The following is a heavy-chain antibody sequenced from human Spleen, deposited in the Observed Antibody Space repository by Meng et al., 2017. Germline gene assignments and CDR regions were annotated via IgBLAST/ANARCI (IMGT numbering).Heavy chain of an antibody. J-gene: IGHJ6*02. CDR1: GGSISSYY. CDR3: AREIGYGSGSYGQYCYYYGMDV. CDR2: IYYSGST. D-gene: IGHD3-10*01. Sequence: GSLRLSCTVSGGSISSYYWSWIRQPPGKGLEWIGYIYYSGSTNYNPSLKSRVTISVDTSKNQFSLKLSSVTAADTAVYYCAREIGYGSGSYGQYCYYYGMDVWGQGTTVTVSS. V-gene: IGHV4-59*12.